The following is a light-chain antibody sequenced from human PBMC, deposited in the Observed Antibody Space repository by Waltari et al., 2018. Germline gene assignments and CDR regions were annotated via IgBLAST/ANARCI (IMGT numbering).Light chain of an antibody. V-gene: IGLV3-22*01. CDR3: FSGNENNRV. CDR1: VLKENY. J-gene: IGLJ2*01. CDR2: EDN. Sequence: SYELTQPPLVSVFPGQTARITCSGDVLKENYADWYQQKPGQAPVLLVYEDNQRPSGIPERFSGSTSGDTTTLTISSTLSEDEADYYCFSGNENNRVFGGGTRLSVL.